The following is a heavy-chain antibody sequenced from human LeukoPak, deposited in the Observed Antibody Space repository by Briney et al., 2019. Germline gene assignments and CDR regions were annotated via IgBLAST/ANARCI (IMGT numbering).Heavy chain of an antibody. J-gene: IGHJ4*02. D-gene: IGHD3-22*01. CDR1: GYQFISYT. Sequence: GASVKVSCKASGYQFISYTMSWVRQAPGQGPEWMGWINTKTANPTYAQDFTGRFVFSLDTSVSTAYLQISSLKAEDTAVYYCARVGGDHTYDSSGYYPDYWGQGTLVTVSS. CDR2: INTKTANP. CDR3: ARVGGDHTYDSSGYYPDY. V-gene: IGHV7-4-1*02.